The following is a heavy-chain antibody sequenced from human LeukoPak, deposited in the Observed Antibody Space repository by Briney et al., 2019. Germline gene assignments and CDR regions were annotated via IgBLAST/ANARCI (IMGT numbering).Heavy chain of an antibody. CDR3: ARDNSGRWYYFDY. J-gene: IGHJ4*02. CDR1: GGSISSYY. V-gene: IGHV4-59*01. D-gene: IGHD6-13*01. CDR2: IYYSGST. Sequence: SETLSLTCTVSGGSISSYYWSWIRQPPGKGLEWIGYIYYSGSTNYNPSLKSRVTISVDTSKNQFSLKLSSVTAADTAVYYCARDNSGRWYYFDYWGQGTLVTVSS.